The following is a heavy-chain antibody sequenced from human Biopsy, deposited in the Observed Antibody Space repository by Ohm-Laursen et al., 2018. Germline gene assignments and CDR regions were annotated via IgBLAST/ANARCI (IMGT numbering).Heavy chain of an antibody. V-gene: IGHV1-46*01. CDR1: GYSFTSYY. CDR2: INPSGSTT. D-gene: IGHD6-19*01. CDR3: ARNTGWYGDLYYFDY. Sequence: SSVKVSCKASGYSFTSYYMHWVRQAPGQGLEWMGMINPSGSTTSYPQIFQGRVTMTRDTSKSTVYMELSSLRSADTTVYFCARNTGWYGDLYYFDYWGQGTLVTVSS. J-gene: IGHJ4*02.